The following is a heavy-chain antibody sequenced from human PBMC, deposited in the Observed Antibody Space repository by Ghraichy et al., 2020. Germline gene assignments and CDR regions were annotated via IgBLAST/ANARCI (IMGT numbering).Heavy chain of an antibody. CDR1: GGSISSSSYY. Sequence: SETLSLTCTVSGGSISSSSYYWGWIRQPPGKGLEWIGSIYYSGSTYYNPSLKSRVTISVDTSKNQFSLKLSSVTAADTAVYYCARFESELLFIFDYWGQGTLVTVSS. V-gene: IGHV4-39*01. D-gene: IGHD3-10*01. CDR3: ARFESELLFIFDY. J-gene: IGHJ4*02. CDR2: IYYSGST.